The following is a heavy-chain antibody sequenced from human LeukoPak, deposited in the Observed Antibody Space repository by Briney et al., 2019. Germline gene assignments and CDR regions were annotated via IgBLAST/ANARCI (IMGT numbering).Heavy chain of an antibody. V-gene: IGHV3-20*04. CDR1: GFTFDDYG. Sequence: GGSLRLSCAASGFTFDDYGMSWVRQAPGKGLEWVSGINWNGGSTGYADSVKGRFTITRDNTKNSLYLQMNSLRAEDTALYYCARGTLKAAATDFDYWGQGTLVTVSS. J-gene: IGHJ4*02. D-gene: IGHD6-13*01. CDR3: ARGTLKAAATDFDY. CDR2: INWNGGST.